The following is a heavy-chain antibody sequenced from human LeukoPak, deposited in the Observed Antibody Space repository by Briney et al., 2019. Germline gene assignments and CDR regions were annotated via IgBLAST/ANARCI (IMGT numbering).Heavy chain of an antibody. J-gene: IGHJ4*02. CDR1: GFTFSSYS. Sequence: GGSLRLSCAASGFTFSSYSMNWVRQAPGKGLEWVSSISSSSSYIYYTDLVKGRFTISRDNAKNSLSLQMNSLRAEDTAVYYCARDLRNWDGGAYFDYWGQGTLVTVSS. D-gene: IGHD1-1*01. CDR3: ARDLRNWDGGAYFDY. CDR2: ISSSSSYI. V-gene: IGHV3-21*01.